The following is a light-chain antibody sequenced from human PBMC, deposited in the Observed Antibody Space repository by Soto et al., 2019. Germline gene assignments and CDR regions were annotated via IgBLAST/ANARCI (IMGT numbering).Light chain of an antibody. J-gene: IGLJ1*01. Sequence: QSVLTQPASVSGSPGQSITISCTGTSSDVGGYSYFSWYQKHPGKAPKLMIYDVGNRPSGVSNRCSGSKSGNTASLTISGLQAEDEADYYCSSYTSSSTGVFGTGTKVTVL. CDR1: SSDVGGYSY. CDR2: DVG. CDR3: SSYTSSSTGV. V-gene: IGLV2-14*01.